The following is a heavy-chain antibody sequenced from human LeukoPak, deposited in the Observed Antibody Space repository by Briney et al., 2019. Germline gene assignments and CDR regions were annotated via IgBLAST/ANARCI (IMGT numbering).Heavy chain of an antibody. CDR3: ARGYIRGYYGMDV. D-gene: IGHD3-3*02. CDR2: INAGNGNT. CDR1: GYTFTNYA. Sequence: GASVTVSYKASGYTFTNYAMHWVRQAPGQRLEWMGWINAGNGNTKYSQKFQGRVTITRDTSASTAYMELSSLRSEDTAVYYCARGYIRGYYGMDVWGKGTTVTVSS. J-gene: IGHJ6*04. V-gene: IGHV1-3*01.